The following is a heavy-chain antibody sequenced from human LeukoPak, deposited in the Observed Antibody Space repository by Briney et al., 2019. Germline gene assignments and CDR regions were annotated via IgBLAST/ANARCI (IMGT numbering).Heavy chain of an antibody. J-gene: IGHJ4*02. CDR1: GGSISSYY. Sequence: SETQSLTCTVSGGSISSYYWSWIRQPAGKGLEWIGRIYTSGSTNYNPSLKSRVTMSVDTSKNQFSLKLSSVTAADTAVYYCARVPSYCGGDCYIDYWGQGTLVTVSS. CDR2: IYTSGST. D-gene: IGHD2-21*01. CDR3: ARVPSYCGGDCYIDY. V-gene: IGHV4-4*07.